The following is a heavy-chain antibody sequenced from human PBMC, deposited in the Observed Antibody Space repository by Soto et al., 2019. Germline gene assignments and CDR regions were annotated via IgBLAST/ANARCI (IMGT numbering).Heavy chain of an antibody. D-gene: IGHD5-18*01. CDR2: IYYSGST. Sequence: PSETLSLTCTVSGGSISSGDYYWSWIRQPPGKGLEWIGYIYYSGSTYYNPSLKSRVTISVDTSKNQFSLKLSSVTAADTAVYYCARNPYSYGFPEYFQHWGQGTLVTVSS. V-gene: IGHV4-30-4*01. CDR3: ARNPYSYGFPEYFQH. CDR1: GGSISSGDYY. J-gene: IGHJ1*01.